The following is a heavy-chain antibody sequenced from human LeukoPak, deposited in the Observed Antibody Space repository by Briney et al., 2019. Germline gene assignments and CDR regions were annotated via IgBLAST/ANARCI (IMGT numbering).Heavy chain of an antibody. J-gene: IGHJ6*03. Sequence: SETLSLTCAVYGGSFSGYYWSWIRQPPGKGLEWIGEINHSGSTNYNPSLKSRVTISVDTSKNQFSLKLSSVTAADTAVYYCAREHIAAAGTYYYYMDVWGKGTTVTVSS. V-gene: IGHV4-34*01. CDR2: INHSGST. CDR3: AREHIAAAGTYYYYMDV. CDR1: GGSFSGYY. D-gene: IGHD6-13*01.